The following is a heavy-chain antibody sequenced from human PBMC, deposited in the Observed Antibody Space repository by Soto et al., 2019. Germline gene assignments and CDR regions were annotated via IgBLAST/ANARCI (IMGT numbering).Heavy chain of an antibody. CDR2: IYPGDSDT. CDR3: ARQNSNYRSTHHYYGMDV. D-gene: IGHD4-4*01. V-gene: IGHV5-51*01. J-gene: IGHJ6*02. Sequence: GESLRISCKGSGYSFTSYWIGWVRQMPGKGLEWMGIIYPGDSDTRYSPSFQGQVTISADKSISTAYLQWSSLKASDTAMYYCARQNSNYRSTHHYYGMDVWGQGTTVTVSS. CDR1: GYSFTSYW.